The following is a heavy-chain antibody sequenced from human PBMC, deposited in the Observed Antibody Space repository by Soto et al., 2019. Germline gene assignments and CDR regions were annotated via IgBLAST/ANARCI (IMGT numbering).Heavy chain of an antibody. Sequence: SETLSLTCTVSGGSISRGGYYWSWILQHPGKGLEWIGYIYYSGSTYYNPSLKSRVTISVDTSKNQFSLKLSSVTAADTAVYYCARVVVVVVAATLMYYFDYWGQGTLVTVSS. CDR3: ARVVVVVVAATLMYYFDY. V-gene: IGHV4-31*03. D-gene: IGHD2-15*01. J-gene: IGHJ4*02. CDR1: GGSISRGGYY. CDR2: IYYSGST.